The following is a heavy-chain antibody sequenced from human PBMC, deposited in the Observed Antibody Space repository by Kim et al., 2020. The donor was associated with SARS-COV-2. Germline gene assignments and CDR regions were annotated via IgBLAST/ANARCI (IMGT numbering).Heavy chain of an antibody. V-gene: IGHV3-23*01. D-gene: IGHD3-16*01. CDR2: ISDSGGST. Sequence: GGSLRLSCAASGFTFSSYALPCFRPSPVTFLECFSIISDSGGSTYYVDSVKGRFTMSRDNSKDTLYLQMNSLRAEDTAIYYCGKFRGSGGNQPTDDWGQGTLVRVSS. J-gene: IGHJ4*02. CDR3: GKFRGSGGNQPTDD. CDR1: GFTFSSYA.